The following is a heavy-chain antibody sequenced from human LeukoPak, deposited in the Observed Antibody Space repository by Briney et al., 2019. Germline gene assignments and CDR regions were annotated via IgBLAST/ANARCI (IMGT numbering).Heavy chain of an antibody. CDR3: AGGGQLLEGYYYYYMDV. V-gene: IGHV4-4*07. CDR1: GGSISSYY. CDR2: IYTSGST. Sequence: PSETLSLTCTVSGGSISSYYWSWIRQPAGKGLEWIGRIYTSGSTNYNPSLKSRVTMSVDTSKNQFSLKLSSVTAADTAVYYWAGGGQLLEGYYYYYMDVWGKGTTVTVSS. D-gene: IGHD2-2*01. J-gene: IGHJ6*03.